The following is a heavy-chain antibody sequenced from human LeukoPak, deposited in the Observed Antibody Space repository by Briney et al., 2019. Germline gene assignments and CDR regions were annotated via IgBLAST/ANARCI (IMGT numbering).Heavy chain of an antibody. V-gene: IGHV4-4*07. D-gene: IGHD3-22*01. CDR3: ALLAYYYDSSGYYSHDAFDI. CDR1: GGSISSYY. J-gene: IGHJ3*02. Sequence: SETLSLTCTVSGGSISSYYWSWIRQPAGKGLEWIGRIYTSGSTNYNPSLKSRVTMSVHTSKNQFSLKLSSVTAADTAVYYCALLAYYYDSSGYYSHDAFDIWGQGTMVTVSS. CDR2: IYTSGST.